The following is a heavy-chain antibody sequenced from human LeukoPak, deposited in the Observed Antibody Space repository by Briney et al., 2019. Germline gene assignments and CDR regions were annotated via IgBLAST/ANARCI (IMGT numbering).Heavy chain of an antibody. CDR3: ARGPISSGSYFDFYYYYRMDV. Sequence: ASVKVSCKASGYTFTSYGISWVRQATGQGLEWMGWMNPNSNNTGYAQKFQGRVTMTRNTSISTAYMELSSLSSEDTAVYFCARGPISSGSYFDFYYYYRMDVWGQGTTVTVSS. CDR2: MNPNSNNT. CDR1: GYTFTSYG. D-gene: IGHD3-10*01. V-gene: IGHV1-8*02. J-gene: IGHJ6*02.